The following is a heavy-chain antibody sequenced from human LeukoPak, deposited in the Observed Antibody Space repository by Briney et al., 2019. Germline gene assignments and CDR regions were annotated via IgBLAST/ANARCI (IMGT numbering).Heavy chain of an antibody. CDR3: AREVATATTSAFDI. CDR1: GGSISSSSYY. Sequence: PSETLSLTCTISGGSISSSSYYWGWIRQPPGKGLECIGSIYYSGSTYYNPSLKSRVTISIDTSKNQFSLNLSSVTAADTAVYYCAREVATATTSAFDIWGQGTMVTVSS. CDR2: IYYSGST. D-gene: IGHD1-26*01. V-gene: IGHV4-39*07. J-gene: IGHJ3*02.